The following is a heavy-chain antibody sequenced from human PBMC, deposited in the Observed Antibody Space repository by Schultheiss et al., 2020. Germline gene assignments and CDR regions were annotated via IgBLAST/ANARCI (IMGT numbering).Heavy chain of an antibody. CDR2: INHSGST. D-gene: IGHD6-13*01. V-gene: IGHV4-34*01. CDR1: GGSFSGYY. J-gene: IGHJ4*02. CDR3: ARGPHPSSSWTLDY. Sequence: SETLSLTCALYGGSFSGYYWSWIRQPPGRGLEWIGEINHSGSTNYNPSLKSRVTISVDTSKNQFSLKLTSVTAADTAVYYCARGPHPSSSWTLDYWGQGTLVTVSS.